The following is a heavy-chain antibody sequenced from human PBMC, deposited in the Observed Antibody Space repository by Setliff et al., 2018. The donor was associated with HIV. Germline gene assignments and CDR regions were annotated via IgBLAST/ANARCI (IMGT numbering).Heavy chain of an antibody. CDR3: ASCMAGHYYYYMDV. D-gene: IGHD6-19*01. CDR1: GGTFDNYP. V-gene: IGHV1-18*01. Sequence: ASVKVSCKSSGGTFDNYPINWVRQAPGQGLEWMGWISAYNGNTKYTQKFQGRVTMTTDISTSAAWTSTSTAYMELRSLRSDDTAVYYCASCMAGHYYYYMDVWGKGTTVTV. J-gene: IGHJ6*03. CDR2: ISAYNGNT.